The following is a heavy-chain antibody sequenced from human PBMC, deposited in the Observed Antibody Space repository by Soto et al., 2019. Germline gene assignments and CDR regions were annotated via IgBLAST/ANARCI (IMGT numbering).Heavy chain of an antibody. CDR3: AKARGPGGSTWSRQGGFDI. J-gene: IGHJ3*02. CDR2: IKQDGSEK. CDR1: GFVSGSYW. V-gene: IGHV3-7*03. D-gene: IGHD6-13*01. Sequence: GGSLRLSCAASGFVSGSYWMSWVRQAPGKGLEWVANIKQDGSEKYYVDSVKGRFTISRENAENSVYLQMNSLRAEDTAVYYCAKARGPGGSTWSRQGGFDIWGQGTMVTVSS.